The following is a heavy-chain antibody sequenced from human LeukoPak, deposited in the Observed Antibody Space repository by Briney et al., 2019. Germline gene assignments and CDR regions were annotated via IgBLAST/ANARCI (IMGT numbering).Heavy chain of an antibody. CDR1: GFTFSSYG. D-gene: IGHD4-17*01. CDR3: AKGPYGDYDY. V-gene: IGHV3-30*18. Sequence: PGRSLRLSCAASGFTFSSYGMHWVRQAPGKGLEWVAVISCDGSNKYYADSVKGRFTISRDNSKNTLYLQMNSLRAEDTAVYYCAKGPYGDYDYWGQGTLVTVSS. CDR2: ISCDGSNK. J-gene: IGHJ4*02.